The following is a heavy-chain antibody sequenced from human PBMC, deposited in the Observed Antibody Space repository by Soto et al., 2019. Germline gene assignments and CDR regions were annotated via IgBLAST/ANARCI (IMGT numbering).Heavy chain of an antibody. CDR3: TRFQSDYDAFDI. D-gene: IGHD4-17*01. Sequence: ASVKVSYNASGYTFTSYGISGGRQAPGQGLEWMGWISAYNGNTNYAQKLQGRVTMTTDTSTSTAYMELRSLRSDDTAVYYCTRFQSDYDAFDIWGQGTMVTVSS. V-gene: IGHV1-18*01. CDR1: GYTFTSYG. J-gene: IGHJ3*02. CDR2: ISAYNGNT.